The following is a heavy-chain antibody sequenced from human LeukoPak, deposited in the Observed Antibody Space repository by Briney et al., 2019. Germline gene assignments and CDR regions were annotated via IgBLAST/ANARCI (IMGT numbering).Heavy chain of an antibody. CDR1: GYSFTSYW. J-gene: IGHJ4*02. V-gene: IGHV5-51*01. CDR2: IYPGDSDT. Sequence: GESLKISFKSSGYSFTSYWNDWGRQMPGEGVGWIRIIYPGDSDTRYSPSSQGQVTISVDKSISTAYLQWSSLKASDTAMYYCARQVYSSAYYYWGQGTLVTVSS. CDR3: ARQVYSSAYYY. D-gene: IGHD3-22*01.